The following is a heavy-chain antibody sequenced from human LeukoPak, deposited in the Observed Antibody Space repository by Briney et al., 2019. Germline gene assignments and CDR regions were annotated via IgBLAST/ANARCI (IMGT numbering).Heavy chain of an antibody. V-gene: IGHV3-48*01. CDR1: GFTLSTYN. J-gene: IGHJ4*02. CDR3: ARGLTVVLNTYFDY. CDR2: ISSSSSTI. Sequence: GGSLRLSCAASGFTLSTYNMKWVRQAPRKGLEWVSYISSSSSTIYYADSVKGRFTISRDNAKNSLYLQMNSLRAEDTAVYYCARGLTVVLNTYFDYWGQGTLVTVSS. D-gene: IGHD4-23*01.